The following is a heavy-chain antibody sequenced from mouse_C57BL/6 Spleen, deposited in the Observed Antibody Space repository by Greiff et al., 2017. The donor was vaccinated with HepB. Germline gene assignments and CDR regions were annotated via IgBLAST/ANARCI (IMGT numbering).Heavy chain of an antibody. J-gene: IGHJ4*01. CDR2: ISDGGSYT. CDR3: ARGSTVVATGAMDY. V-gene: IGHV5-4*01. Sequence: DVQLVESGGGLVKPGGSLKLSCAASGFTFSSYAMSWVRQTPEKRLEWVATISDGGSYTYYPDNVKGRFTISRDNAKNNLYLQMSHLKAEDTAMYYCARGSTVVATGAMDYWGQGTSVTVSS. CDR1: GFTFSSYA. D-gene: IGHD1-1*01.